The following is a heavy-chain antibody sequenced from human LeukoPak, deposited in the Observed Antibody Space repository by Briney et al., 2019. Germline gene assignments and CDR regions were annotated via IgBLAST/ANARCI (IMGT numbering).Heavy chain of an antibody. Sequence: GGSLRLSCAASGFTFSSYGMHWVRQAPGKGLEWVAFIRYDGSNKYYADSVKGRFTISRDDSKNTLYLQMNSLKTEDTAVYYCTTDGVGVEGATYDNWGQGTLVSVSS. CDR1: GFTFSSYG. CDR3: TTDGVGVEGATYDN. V-gene: IGHV3-30*02. D-gene: IGHD1-26*01. J-gene: IGHJ4*02. CDR2: IRYDGSNK.